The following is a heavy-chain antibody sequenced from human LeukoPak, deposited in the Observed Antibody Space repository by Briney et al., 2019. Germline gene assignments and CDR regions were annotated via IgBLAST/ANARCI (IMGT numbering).Heavy chain of an antibody. CDR3: ATSWMQLWSPPDA. D-gene: IGHD5-18*01. J-gene: IGHJ5*02. CDR2: IYYSGRT. CDR1: GVSVTSSNYY. V-gene: IGHV4-39*01. Sequence: PSETLSLTCTVSGVSVTSSNYYWDWIRQPPGKGPEWIGTIYYSGRTYYNPSLKSRVTISVDTSKNQFSLKLSSVTAADTAIYYCATSWMQLWSPPDAWGQGTLVTVSS.